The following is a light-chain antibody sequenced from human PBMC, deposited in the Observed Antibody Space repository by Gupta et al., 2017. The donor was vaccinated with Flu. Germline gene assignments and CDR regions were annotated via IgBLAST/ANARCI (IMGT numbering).Light chain of an antibody. Sequence: DIQMTQSPSSLSASVGDRVTITCRASQSISTYLNWYQQKPGKAPDLLIYATSSLQSGVPSTFSGSGFGTDFTLTISSLQPEDFATYYCQQGSSTPLTFGGGTKVEIK. CDR2: ATS. CDR1: QSISTY. CDR3: QQGSSTPLT. J-gene: IGKJ4*01. V-gene: IGKV1-39*01.